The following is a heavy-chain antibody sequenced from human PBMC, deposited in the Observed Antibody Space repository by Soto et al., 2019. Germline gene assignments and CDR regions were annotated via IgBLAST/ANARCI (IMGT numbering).Heavy chain of an antibody. Sequence: ASVKVSCKASGYTFTGYYMHWVRQAPGQGLEWMGWINPNSGGTNYAQKFQGWVTMTRDTSISTAYMELSRLRSDDTAVYYCARDLLETTVTNTPYYYYYGMDVWGQGTTVTVSS. CDR3: ARDLLETTVTNTPYYYYYGMDV. D-gene: IGHD4-17*01. CDR2: INPNSGGT. V-gene: IGHV1-2*04. CDR1: GYTFTGYY. J-gene: IGHJ6*02.